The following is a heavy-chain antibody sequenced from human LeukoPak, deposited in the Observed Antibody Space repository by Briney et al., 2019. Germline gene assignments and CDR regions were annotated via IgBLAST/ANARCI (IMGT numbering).Heavy chain of an antibody. Sequence: GASVKVSCKASGGTFSSYAINWVRQPPGQGLEGMGGIIPIFGTTKYAQKFQGRVTITADKSTSTAHMEVSSLSSACTAVYYRAARPRYSDDDYPLIFAYGGQGTLVTASS. CDR2: IIPIFGTT. CDR3: AARPRYSDDDYPLIFAY. D-gene: IGHD5-12*01. CDR1: GGTFSSYA. V-gene: IGHV1-69*06. J-gene: IGHJ4*02.